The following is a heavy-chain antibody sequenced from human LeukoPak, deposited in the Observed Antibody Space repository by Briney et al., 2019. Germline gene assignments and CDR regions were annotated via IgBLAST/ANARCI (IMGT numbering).Heavy chain of an antibody. J-gene: IGHJ4*02. V-gene: IGHV3-23*01. Sequence: GGSLRLSCAASGLAFSSYAMSWVRQPPGKGLEWVSTISVASITFYPDSVKGRFTISMDNSMNTVYLQMTNLRADDTAVYYCADYGVSGVRNNFYCGLGTLVTVSS. CDR1: GLAFSSYA. CDR3: ADYGVSGVRNNFY. CDR2: ISVASIT. D-gene: IGHD3-3*01.